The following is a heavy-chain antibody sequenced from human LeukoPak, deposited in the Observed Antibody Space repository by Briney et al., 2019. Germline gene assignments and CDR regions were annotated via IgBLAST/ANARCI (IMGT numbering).Heavy chain of an antibody. V-gene: IGHV4-61*08. CDR3: ARHLTTEYYYYGMDV. D-gene: IGHD4-11*01. CDR2: IYYSGST. Sequence: PSETLSLTCAVFGGSISSGGYSWSWIRQPPGKGLEWIVYIYYSGSTNYNPSLKSRVTISVDTSKNQFSLKLSSVTAADTAVYYCARHLTTEYYYYGMDVWGQGTTVTVSS. J-gene: IGHJ6*02. CDR1: GGSISSGGYS.